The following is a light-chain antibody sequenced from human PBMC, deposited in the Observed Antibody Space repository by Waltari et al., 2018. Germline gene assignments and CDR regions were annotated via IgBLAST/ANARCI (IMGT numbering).Light chain of an antibody. CDR3: MQASHWPKT. J-gene: IGKJ1*01. Sequence: DVVLPQSPLSLSVTLGQTASIPCRSSQSLVHSDGNTYLNWFHQRPGQSPRRLIYKISNREDGVPDRFSGSGSGTDFTLKITRVEAEDVGVYYCMQASHWPKTFGQGTKVEIK. CDR2: KIS. V-gene: IGKV2-30*02. CDR1: QSLVHSDGNTY.